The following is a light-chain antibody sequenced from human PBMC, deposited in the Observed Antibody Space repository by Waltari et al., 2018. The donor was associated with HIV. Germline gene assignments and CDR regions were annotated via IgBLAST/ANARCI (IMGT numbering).Light chain of an antibody. CDR2: LGF. CDR3: VQALETPT. Sequence: DIVMTQSPLSLPVTPGEPASITFRSSQSLRHSNGFNDVDWDLQKPGQSPQLLIYLGFNRASGVPDRFSGSGSGTDFTLKISRVEAEDVGVYYCVQALETPTFGPGTKVDIK. V-gene: IGKV2-28*01. J-gene: IGKJ3*01. CDR1: QSLRHSNGFND.